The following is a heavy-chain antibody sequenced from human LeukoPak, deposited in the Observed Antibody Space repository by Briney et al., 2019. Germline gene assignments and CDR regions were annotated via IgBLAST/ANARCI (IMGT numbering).Heavy chain of an antibody. CDR3: ARVDRHYFYMDV. Sequence: SVKVSCKASGGTFSSYVITWVRQAPGQGLEWVGGIIPMFNTPNYAQKFQGRVTITTDESTHTSFMELNSLSSADTAVYYCARVDRHYFYMDVWGEGTTVTVSS. CDR1: GGTFSSYV. CDR2: IIPMFNTP. J-gene: IGHJ6*03. V-gene: IGHV1-69*05.